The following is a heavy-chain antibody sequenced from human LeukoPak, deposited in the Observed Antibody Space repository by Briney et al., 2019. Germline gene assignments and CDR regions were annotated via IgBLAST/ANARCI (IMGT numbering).Heavy chain of an antibody. Sequence: PGGSLRLSCAASGFTVSSNYMSWVRQAPGKGLEWVSVIYSGGSTYYADSVKGRFTISRDNSKNTLYLQMNSLRAEDTAVYYCARARAPYDFWSRYYFDYWGQGTLVTVSS. CDR2: IYSGGST. V-gene: IGHV3-53*01. J-gene: IGHJ4*02. D-gene: IGHD3-3*01. CDR1: GFTVSSNY. CDR3: ARARAPYDFWSRYYFDY.